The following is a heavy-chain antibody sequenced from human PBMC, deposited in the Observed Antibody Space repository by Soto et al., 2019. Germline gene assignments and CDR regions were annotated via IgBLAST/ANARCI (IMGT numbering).Heavy chain of an antibody. CDR2: IYWDDDK. Sequence: QITLKESGPTLVKPTQTLTLTCTFSGFSLSTSGVGVGWIRQPPGKALEWLALIYWDDDKRYSPSLKSRLPITKYTSKNPVILTMTNMDPVDTATYYCAHCTYESGEVTTSAEYFQHWGQGTLVTVSS. CDR1: GFSLSTSGVG. CDR3: AHCTYESGEVTTSAEYFQH. V-gene: IGHV2-5*02. J-gene: IGHJ1*01. D-gene: IGHD3-10*01.